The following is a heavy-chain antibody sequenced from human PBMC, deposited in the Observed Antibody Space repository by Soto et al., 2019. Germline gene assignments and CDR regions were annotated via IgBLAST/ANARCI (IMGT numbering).Heavy chain of an antibody. Sequence: QVQLQQWGAGLLKPSETLSLTCAVYGGSFSGYYWCWIRQPPGKGLEWIGEIHHSGSTNYNPSLKSRVTISVVTSKNQSSLQLSSVSAAYTAVYYCARGKGYDYVWGSYRPNWVDPWGKGTLVAFSS. V-gene: IGHV4-34*01. J-gene: IGHJ5*02. D-gene: IGHD3-16*02. CDR1: GGSFSGYY. CDR3: ARGKGYDYVWGSYRPNWVDP. CDR2: IHHSGST.